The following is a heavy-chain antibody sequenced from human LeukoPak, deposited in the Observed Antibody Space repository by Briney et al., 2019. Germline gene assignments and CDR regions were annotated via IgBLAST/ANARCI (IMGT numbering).Heavy chain of an antibody. CDR1: GFTFSPYW. CDR3: ARGLYYDGSGIVEY. J-gene: IGHJ4*02. CDR2: INSDGSST. D-gene: IGHD3-10*01. Sequence: PGRSLRLSCAASGFTFSPYWMHWVRQVPGQGLVWVSRINSDGSSTDYADSVKGRFTISRDNAKNTLHLQMNSLRVEDTAVYYCARGLYYDGSGIVEYWGQGTPVTVSS. V-gene: IGHV3-74*01.